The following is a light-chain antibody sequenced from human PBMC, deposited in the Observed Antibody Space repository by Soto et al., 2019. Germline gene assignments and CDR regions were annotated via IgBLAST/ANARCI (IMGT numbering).Light chain of an antibody. CDR1: SSDVGAYNY. Sequence: QSALTQPSSVSGSPGQSVTISCTGTSSDVGAYNYVSWYQQHPGKAPKLMISDVSKRPSGVPDRFSGSKSGNTASLTISGRQAEDEADYYCCSYAGSYTVLFGGGTTVTVL. CDR3: CSYAGSYTVL. CDR2: DVS. V-gene: IGLV2-11*01. J-gene: IGLJ2*01.